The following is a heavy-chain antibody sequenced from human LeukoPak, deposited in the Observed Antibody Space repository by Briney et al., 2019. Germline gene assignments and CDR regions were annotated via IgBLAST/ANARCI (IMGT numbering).Heavy chain of an antibody. Sequence: PGGSLRLSCTATGFNFDYYAMHWVRQSPGKGLEWVSGITWNSYTIVYADSVKGRFTISRDNAKNSLYLQMNSLRAEDTAFYCAKVVGVASLIVDALHVWGQGTMVTVSP. CDR3: AKVVGVASLIVDALHV. V-gene: IGHV3-9*01. J-gene: IGHJ3*01. D-gene: IGHD1-26*01. CDR2: ITWNSYTI. CDR1: GFNFDYYA.